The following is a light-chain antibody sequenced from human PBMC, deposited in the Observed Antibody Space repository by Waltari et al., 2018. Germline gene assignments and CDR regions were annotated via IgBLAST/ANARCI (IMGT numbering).Light chain of an antibody. CDR1: SSDAGSYNL. J-gene: IGLJ3*02. Sequence: QSALTQPASVSGYPGQSITISCTGTSSDAGSYNLVSWYQQHPGKAPKLMIYEGSKRPSGVSNRFSGSKSGNTASLTISGLQAEDEADYYCCSYAGSSTFEVFGGGTKLTVL. CDR3: CSYAGSSTFEV. V-gene: IGLV2-23*03. CDR2: EGS.